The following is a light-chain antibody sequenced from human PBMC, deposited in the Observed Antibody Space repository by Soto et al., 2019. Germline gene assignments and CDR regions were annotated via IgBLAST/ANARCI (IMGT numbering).Light chain of an antibody. J-gene: IGKJ1*01. CDR1: QSISSY. V-gene: IGKV1-39*01. CDR3: QQSYSTPWT. CDR2: AAS. Sequence: DSLMTQSPSSLSASVGDRVTITCRASQSISSYLNWYQQKPGKAPKLLIYAASSLQSGVPSRFSGSGSGTDFTLTISSLQPEDFATYYCQQSYSTPWTFGQGTKV.